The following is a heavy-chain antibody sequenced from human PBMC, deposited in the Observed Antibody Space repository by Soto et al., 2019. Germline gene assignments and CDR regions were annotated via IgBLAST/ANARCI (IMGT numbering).Heavy chain of an antibody. V-gene: IGHV3-21*01. CDR2: ISSSSSYI. CDR3: ARAVTGGDYYYGMDV. Sequence: EVQLVESGGGLVKPGGSLRLSCAASGFTFSSYSMNWVRQAPGKGLEWVSSISSSSSYIYYADSVKGRFTISRDNAKNSLYLQMNSLRAEDTAVYYCARAVTGGDYYYGMDVWGQGTTVNVSS. J-gene: IGHJ6*02. CDR1: GFTFSSYS. D-gene: IGHD2-21*02.